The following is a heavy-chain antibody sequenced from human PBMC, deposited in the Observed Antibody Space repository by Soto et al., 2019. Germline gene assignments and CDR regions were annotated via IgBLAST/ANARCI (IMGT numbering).Heavy chain of an antibody. D-gene: IGHD4-17*01. V-gene: IGHV3-11*01. CDR1: GFTFSDYY. CDR3: ARNGDYVSIDY. CDR2: IVGGGVSM. J-gene: IGHJ4*02. Sequence: GGSLRLSCAASGFTFSDYYMSWVRQAPGKGLEWVSYIVGGGVSMYYADSVKGRFTISRDNAKNSLYLQMNSLRAEDTAVYYCARNGDYVSIDYWGQGTLVTVSS.